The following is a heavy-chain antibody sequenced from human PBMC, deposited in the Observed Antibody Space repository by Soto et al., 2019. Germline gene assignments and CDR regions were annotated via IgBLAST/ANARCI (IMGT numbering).Heavy chain of an antibody. Sequence: GGSLRLSCAASGFTFSSYSMNWVRQAPGKGLEWVSSISSSSSYIYYADSVKGRFTISRDNAKNSLYLQMYSLRAEDTAVYYCARDLEADCSGGSCYSPDAFDIWGQGTMVTVSS. D-gene: IGHD2-15*01. CDR1: GFTFSSYS. CDR2: ISSSSSYI. V-gene: IGHV3-21*01. J-gene: IGHJ3*02. CDR3: ARDLEADCSGGSCYSPDAFDI.